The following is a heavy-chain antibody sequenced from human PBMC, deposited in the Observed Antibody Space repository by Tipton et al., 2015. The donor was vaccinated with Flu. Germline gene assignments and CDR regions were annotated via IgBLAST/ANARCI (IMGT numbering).Heavy chain of an antibody. CDR2: MYVSGST. CDR1: GGSMSSFY. J-gene: IGHJ4*02. Sequence: TLFLTCTVSGGSMSSFYWTWIRQPAGKGLERIGRMYVSGSTKYNPSLKSRVTMSVDTSKNQFSLKLSSVTAADTAVYYCARGSGSGTDVTFYFWGQGTLVTVSS. D-gene: IGHD3-10*01. CDR3: ARGSGSGTDVTFYF. V-gene: IGHV4-4*07.